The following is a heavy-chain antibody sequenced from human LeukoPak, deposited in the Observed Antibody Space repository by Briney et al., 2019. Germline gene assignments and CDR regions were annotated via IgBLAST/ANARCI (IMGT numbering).Heavy chain of an antibody. CDR1: GGTFSSYA. CDR2: IIPIFGTA. D-gene: IGHD3-10*01. V-gene: IGHV1-69*05. CDR3: ASLHYYGSWDY. Sequence: SVKVSCKASGGTFSSYAIAWVRQAPGQGLEWMGGIIPIFGTANYAQKFQGRVTITTDESTSTAYMELSSLRSEDTAVYYCASLHYYGSWDYWGQGTLVTVSS. J-gene: IGHJ4*02.